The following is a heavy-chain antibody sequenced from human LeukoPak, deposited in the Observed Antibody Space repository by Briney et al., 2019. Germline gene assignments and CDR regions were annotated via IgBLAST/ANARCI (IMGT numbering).Heavy chain of an antibody. CDR3: ARDALKESYYDSIRWFDP. Sequence: GASVKVSCKASGYTFTSYYMHWVRQAPGQGLEWIGIIYPSGGSTSYAQKFQGRVTMTRDTSTSTVYMELSSLRSEDTAVYYCARDALKESYYDSIRWFDPWGQGTLVTVSS. V-gene: IGHV1-46*01. J-gene: IGHJ5*02. CDR1: GYTFTSYY. CDR2: IYPSGGST. D-gene: IGHD3-22*01.